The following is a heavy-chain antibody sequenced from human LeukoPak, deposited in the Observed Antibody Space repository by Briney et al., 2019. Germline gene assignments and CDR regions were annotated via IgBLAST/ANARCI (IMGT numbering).Heavy chain of an antibody. D-gene: IGHD5-18*01. Sequence: SETLSLTCTVSGGSISSGSYYWGWIRQPPGKGLEWIASISYSGSTYYNPSLKSRVTTSVDTSKNQLSLKLSSVTAADTAVYYCARHAQVRLLWGQGTLVTVSS. CDR2: ISYSGST. V-gene: IGHV4-39*01. CDR1: GGSISSGSYY. J-gene: IGHJ4*02. CDR3: ARHAQVRLL.